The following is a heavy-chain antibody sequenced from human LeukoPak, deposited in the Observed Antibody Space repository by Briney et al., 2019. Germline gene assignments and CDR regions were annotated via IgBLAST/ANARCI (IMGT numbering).Heavy chain of an antibody. J-gene: IGHJ4*02. CDR3: ASRSLIHGDTGPYDD. D-gene: IGHD4-17*01. V-gene: IGHV4-59*01. CDR1: GGSISDYY. CDR2: IYYSGNS. Sequence: PSETLSLTCTVSGGSISDYYWSWIRQPPGKGLEWIGYIYYSGNSNYNHSLKSRVTMSVDTSKNQFSLKLSSVTAADTAVYYRASRSLIHGDTGPYDDWGQGTLVIVSS.